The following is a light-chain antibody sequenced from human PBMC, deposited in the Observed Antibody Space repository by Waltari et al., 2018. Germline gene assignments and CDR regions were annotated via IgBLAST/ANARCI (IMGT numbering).Light chain of an antibody. CDR2: GAS. Sequence: EIVMTQSPATLSVSPGERATPSCRAGQSVSTKLAWYQQKPGQSPRLLIYGASTRATGVPARFSGSGSGTEFTLTISSLQSEDFAVYYCQQYNDWLQYTFGQGTKLEIK. CDR3: QQYNDWLQYT. CDR1: QSVSTK. J-gene: IGKJ2*01. V-gene: IGKV3-15*01.